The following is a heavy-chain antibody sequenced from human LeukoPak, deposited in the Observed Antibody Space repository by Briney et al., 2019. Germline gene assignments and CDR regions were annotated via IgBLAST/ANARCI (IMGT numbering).Heavy chain of an antibody. J-gene: IGHJ4*02. D-gene: IGHD3-22*01. V-gene: IGHV1-18*01. CDR2: ISAYNGNT. CDR1: GYTFTSYG. Sequence: GASVKVSCKASGYTFTSYGISWVRQAPGQGLEWMGWISAYNGNTNYAQKLQGRVTMTTDTSTSTAYMELRSLRSDDTAMYYCARIARTYYYDSSGTKTYYFDYWGQGTLVTVSS. CDR3: ARIARTYYYDSSGTKTYYFDY.